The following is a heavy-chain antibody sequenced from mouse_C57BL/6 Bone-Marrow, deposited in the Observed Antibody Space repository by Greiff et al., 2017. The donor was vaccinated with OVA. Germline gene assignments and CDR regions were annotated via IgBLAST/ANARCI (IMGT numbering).Heavy chain of an antibody. CDR3: ARAGLRRAWFAY. J-gene: IGHJ3*01. V-gene: IGHV1-64*01. Sequence: QVQLQQPGAELVKPGASVKLSCKASGYTFTSYWMHWVKQRPGQGLEWIGMIHPNSGSTNYNEKFKSKATLTVDKSSSTAYMQLSSLTSEDSAVYYCARAGLRRAWFAYWGKGTLVTVSA. CDR1: GYTFTSYW. CDR2: IHPNSGST. D-gene: IGHD2-2*01.